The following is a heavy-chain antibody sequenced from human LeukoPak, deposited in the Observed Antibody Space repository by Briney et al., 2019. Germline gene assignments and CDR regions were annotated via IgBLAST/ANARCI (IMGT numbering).Heavy chain of an antibody. D-gene: IGHD3-10*02. Sequence: GGSLRLSCAASGFTFSSYWMNWVRQAPGKGLEWVANIKQDGSEKYYVDSVRGRFTISRDNAKNSLYLQMNSLRAEDTAVYYCAKFLWSGSFNYYYYGMDVWGQGTTVTVSS. J-gene: IGHJ6*02. CDR2: IKQDGSEK. V-gene: IGHV3-7*01. CDR3: AKFLWSGSFNYYYYGMDV. CDR1: GFTFSSYW.